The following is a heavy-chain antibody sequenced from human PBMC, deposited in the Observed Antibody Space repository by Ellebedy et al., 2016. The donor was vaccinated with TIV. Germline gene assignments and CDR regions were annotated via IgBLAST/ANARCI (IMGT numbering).Heavy chain of an antibody. CDR2: FHPGDSET. J-gene: IGHJ4*02. CDR1: GYTFANYW. CDR3: GRYLWGIDY. Sequence: GESLKISXEASGYTFANYWIGWVRQTPGKGLEWVGMFHPGDSETRYGPSFQGQVTISADKSISTAYLYWRSLKASDTAMYYCGRYLWGIDYWGQGTLITVSS. D-gene: IGHD2-21*01. V-gene: IGHV5-51*01.